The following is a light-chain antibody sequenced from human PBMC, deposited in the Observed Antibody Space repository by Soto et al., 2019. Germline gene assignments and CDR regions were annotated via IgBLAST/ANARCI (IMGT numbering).Light chain of an antibody. V-gene: IGKV1-39*01. CDR1: QSISSY. CDR3: QQSYSTPWT. J-gene: IGKJ1*01. CDR2: AAP. Sequence: DIQITQSPSSLSSSVLERFTITCRASQSISSYLNWYQQKPGKAPKLLIYAAPSLQSGVPSRFSGSGSGTDFTLTISSLQPEDFATYYCQQSYSTPWTFGQGTKVDIK.